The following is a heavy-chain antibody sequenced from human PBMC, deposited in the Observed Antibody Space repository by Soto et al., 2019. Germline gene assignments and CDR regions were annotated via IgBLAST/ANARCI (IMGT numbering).Heavy chain of an antibody. CDR3: ARDKVVPAAIGWFDP. J-gene: IGHJ5*02. CDR2: ISSSSSYI. CDR1: GFTFSSYS. Sequence: GGSLRLSCAASGFTFSSYSMNWVRQAPGKGLEWVSSISSSSSYIYYADSVKGRFTISRDNAKNSLYLQMNSLRAEDTAVYYCARDKVVPAAIGWFDPWGQGTLVTVSS. V-gene: IGHV3-21*01. D-gene: IGHD2-2*01.